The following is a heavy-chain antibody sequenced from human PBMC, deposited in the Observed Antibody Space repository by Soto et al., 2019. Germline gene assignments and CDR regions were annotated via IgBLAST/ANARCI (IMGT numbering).Heavy chain of an antibody. J-gene: IGHJ4*02. CDR2: ISADTGNT. Sequence: GASVKVSCKASGYTFTNYGVSWVRQAPGQGLEWMGWISADTGNTNYAQKLQGRVTMTTDTSTNTAYMELSSLRSEDTAVYYCARDLSRDPYSSSWDDTYYFDYWGQGTLVTVSS. CDR1: GYTFTNYG. V-gene: IGHV1-18*01. CDR3: ARDLSRDPYSSSWDDTYYFDY. D-gene: IGHD6-13*01.